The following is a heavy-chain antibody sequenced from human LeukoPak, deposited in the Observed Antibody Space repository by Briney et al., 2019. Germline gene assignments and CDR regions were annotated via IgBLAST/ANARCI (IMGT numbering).Heavy chain of an antibody. CDR1: GDSFSYFY. Sequence: SETLSLTCTVSGDSFSYFYWSWIRQPPGKGLEWIGYIYNSESTNYNPSLKSRVTISVDTSRNQFPLKLSSVTAADTAVYYCARGLWFGDENPPYFDYWGQGILVTVSS. CDR2: IYNSEST. J-gene: IGHJ4*02. CDR3: ARGLWFGDENPPYFDY. V-gene: IGHV4-59*08. D-gene: IGHD3-10*01.